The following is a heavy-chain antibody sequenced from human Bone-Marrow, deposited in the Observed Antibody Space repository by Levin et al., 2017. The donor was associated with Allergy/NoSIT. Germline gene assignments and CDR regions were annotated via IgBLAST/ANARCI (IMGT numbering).Heavy chain of an antibody. D-gene: IGHD2-21*02. Sequence: AASVKVSCKVSGATFSSYAISWVRQAPGQGLEWMGGSTPMFGTANYAQKFQGRVTMTADESTTTYYMEMTSLTYEDTAVYYCARGCGGGCSLVWWGQGTLVTVSS. J-gene: IGHJ4*02. CDR2: STPMFGTA. V-gene: IGHV1-69*13. CDR1: GATFSSYA. CDR3: ARGCGGGCSLVW.